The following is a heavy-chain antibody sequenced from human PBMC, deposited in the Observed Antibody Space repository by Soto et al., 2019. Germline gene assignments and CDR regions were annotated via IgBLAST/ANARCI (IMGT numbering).Heavy chain of an antibody. CDR2: INHSGST. CDR3: ARGRGAVLRYFDWLLQNWFDP. CDR1: GGSFSGYY. Sequence: SETLSLTCAVYGGSFSGYYWSWIRQPPGKGLEWIGEINHSGSTNYNPSLKSRVTISVDTSKNQFSLKLSSVTAADTAVYYCARGRGAVLRYFDWLLQNWFDPWGQGTLVTVSS. V-gene: IGHV4-34*01. J-gene: IGHJ5*02. D-gene: IGHD3-9*01.